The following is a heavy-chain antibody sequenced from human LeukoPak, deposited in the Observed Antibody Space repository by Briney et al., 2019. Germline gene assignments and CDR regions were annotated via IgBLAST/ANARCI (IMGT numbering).Heavy chain of an antibody. CDR3: ARVAHNWNVLDY. D-gene: IGHD1-1*01. Sequence: PGGSLRLSCAASRFTFSSYSMNWVRQAPGKGLEWVSYISNSSSTIYYADSVKGRFTISRDNAKNSLYLQMNSLRAEDTAVYYCARVAHNWNVLDYWGQGTLVTVSS. J-gene: IGHJ4*02. V-gene: IGHV3-48*01. CDR1: RFTFSSYS. CDR2: ISNSSSTI.